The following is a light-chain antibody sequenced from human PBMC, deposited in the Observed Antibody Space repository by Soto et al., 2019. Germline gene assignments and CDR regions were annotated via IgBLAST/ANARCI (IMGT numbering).Light chain of an antibody. Sequence: EIVLTQSPATLSLSPGERATLSCRASQSINTYLAWYQQKPGQAPRLLIYAASSRATGIPDRFSGSGSGTDFTLTISRLEPEDFAVYYCQQYGNSPQTFGQGTKVDIK. CDR3: QQYGNSPQT. CDR1: QSINTY. CDR2: AAS. J-gene: IGKJ1*01. V-gene: IGKV3-20*01.